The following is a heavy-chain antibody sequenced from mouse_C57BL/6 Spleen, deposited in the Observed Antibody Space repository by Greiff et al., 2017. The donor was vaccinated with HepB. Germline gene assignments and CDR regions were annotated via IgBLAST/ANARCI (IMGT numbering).Heavy chain of an antibody. CDR2: ISDGGSYT. D-gene: IGHD2-1*01. Sequence: EVKLMESGGGLVKPGGSLKLSCAASGFTFSSYAMSWVRQTPEKRLEWVATISDGGSYTYYPDNVKGRFTISRDNAKNNLYLQMSHLKSEDTAMYYCAREGDGNSYFDYWGQGTTLTVSS. CDR1: GFTFSSYA. V-gene: IGHV5-4*01. CDR3: AREGDGNSYFDY. J-gene: IGHJ2*01.